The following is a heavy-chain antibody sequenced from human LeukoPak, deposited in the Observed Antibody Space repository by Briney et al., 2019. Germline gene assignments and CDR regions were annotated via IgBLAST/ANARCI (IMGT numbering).Heavy chain of an antibody. CDR2: MNPNSGNT. CDR3: ARSGGLYGDCNY. V-gene: IGHV1-8*01. CDR1: GYTFTSYD. J-gene: IGHJ4*02. D-gene: IGHD4-17*01. Sequence: GASVKVSCKASGYTFTSYDINWVRQATGQGLEWMGWMNPNSGNTGYAQKFQGRVTMTRDTSTSTVYMELSSLRSEDTAVYYCARSGGLYGDCNYWGQGTLVTVSS.